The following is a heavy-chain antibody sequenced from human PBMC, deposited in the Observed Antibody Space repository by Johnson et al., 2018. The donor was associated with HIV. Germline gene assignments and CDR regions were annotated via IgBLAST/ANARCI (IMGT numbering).Heavy chain of an antibody. CDR3: AKEGWAAAQEGWGAFDI. Sequence: QMLLVESGGGLVQPGRSLRLSCAVSGFTLSSYVMHWVRQAPGKGLEWVAVMSYDGSEKYYADSVKGRFTISRDNSENTLFLQMNSLRAEDTAVYYCAKEGWAAAQEGWGAFDIWGQGTMVTVSS. V-gene: IGHV3-30*04. J-gene: IGHJ3*02. CDR2: MSYDGSEK. D-gene: IGHD6-13*01. CDR1: GFTLSSYV.